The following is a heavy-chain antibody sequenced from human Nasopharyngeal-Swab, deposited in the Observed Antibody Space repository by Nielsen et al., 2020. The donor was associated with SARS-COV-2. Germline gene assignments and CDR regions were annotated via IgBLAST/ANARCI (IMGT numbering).Heavy chain of an antibody. V-gene: IGHV2-70*01. CDR2: IDWDDDK. D-gene: IGHD3-10*01. CDR3: ARTRGYYYGSGSYSGWFDP. J-gene: IGHJ5*02. Sequence: WIRQPPGKALEWLALIDWDDDKYYSTSLKTRLTISKDTSKNQVVLTVTNMDPVDSATYYCARTRGYYYGSGSYSGWFDPWGQGTLVTVSS.